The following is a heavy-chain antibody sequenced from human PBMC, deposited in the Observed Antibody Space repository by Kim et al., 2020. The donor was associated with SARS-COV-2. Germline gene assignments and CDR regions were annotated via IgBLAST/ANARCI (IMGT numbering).Heavy chain of an antibody. Sequence: TTEDAASVKGRFTISRDDSKNSRYRQMNSLKTEDTAVYYCARANGGGMDVWGQGTTVTVSS. D-gene: IGHD4-17*01. CDR3: ARANGGGMDV. V-gene: IGHV3-72*01. CDR2: TT. J-gene: IGHJ6*02.